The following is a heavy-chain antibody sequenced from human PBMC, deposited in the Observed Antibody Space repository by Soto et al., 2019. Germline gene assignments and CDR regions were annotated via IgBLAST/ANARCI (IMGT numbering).Heavy chain of an antibody. D-gene: IGHD6-6*01. Sequence: GASLRLSCAASGFTVSSNYISWVRQAPGKGLEWVSVIYSGGITFYAASVKGRFTISRDNSKNTLYLQMNNLRGEDTAVYYCVRDFGSSSEGGMDVWGQGTTVTVSS. V-gene: IGHV3-53*01. J-gene: IGHJ6*02. CDR2: IYSGGIT. CDR3: VRDFGSSSEGGMDV. CDR1: GFTVSSNY.